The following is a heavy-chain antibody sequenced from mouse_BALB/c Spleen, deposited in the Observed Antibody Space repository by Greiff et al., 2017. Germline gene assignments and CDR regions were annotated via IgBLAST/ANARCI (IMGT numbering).Heavy chain of an antibody. D-gene: IGHD1-2*01. V-gene: IGHV1-54*03. CDR3: ARPITTATFAMDD. CDR1: GYAFTNYL. Sequence: QVQLQQSGAELVRPGTSVKVSCKASGYAFTNYLIEWVKQRPGQGLEWIGVINPGSGGTNYNEKFKGKATLTADKSSSTAYMQLSSLTSDDSAVYFCARPITTATFAMDDWGQGTSVTVSS. CDR2: INPGSGGT. J-gene: IGHJ4*01.